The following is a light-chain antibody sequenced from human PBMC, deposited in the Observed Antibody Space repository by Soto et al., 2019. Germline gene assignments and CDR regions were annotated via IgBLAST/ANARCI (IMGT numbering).Light chain of an antibody. CDR2: DAS. CDR3: QQYDSSFPA. J-gene: IGKJ1*01. V-gene: IGKV3-11*01. Sequence: EIVLTQSPATLSLSPGERATLSCRASQSVSSYLAWYQQKPGQAPRLLIYDASNRATGIPARFSGSGSGTDFTLTISSLEPEDFVLYYCQQYDSSFPAFGQGTKVEI. CDR1: QSVSSY.